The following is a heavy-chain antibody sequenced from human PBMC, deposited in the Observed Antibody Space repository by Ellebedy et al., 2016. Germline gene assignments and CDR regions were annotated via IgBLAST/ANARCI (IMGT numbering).Heavy chain of an antibody. J-gene: IGHJ6*02. CDR1: GFTFSSYA. CDR2: IRGSGGAT. CDR3: AKAVLSASYYYYAMDV. V-gene: IGHV3-23*01. D-gene: IGHD2-21*02. Sequence: GGSLRLSXAASGFTFSSYAMSWVRQAPGKGLEWVSDIRGSGGATDYADSVKGRFTISRDNFKNTLFLQMSSLRAGDTAVYYCAKAVLSASYYYYAMDVWGQGTTVIVS.